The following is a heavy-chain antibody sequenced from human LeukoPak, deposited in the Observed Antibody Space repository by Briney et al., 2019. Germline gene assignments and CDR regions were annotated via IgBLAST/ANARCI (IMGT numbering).Heavy chain of an antibody. D-gene: IGHD6-13*01. CDR2: INAGNGNT. CDR3: ASRRPGTATNAFDI. V-gene: IGHV1-3*01. CDR1: GYTFTSYA. Sequence: ASVKVSFKASGYTFTSYAMHWVRQAPGQRLEWMGWINAGNGNTKYSQKFQGRVTITRDTSASTAYMELSSLRSEDTAVYYCASRRPGTATNAFDIWGQGTMVTVSS. J-gene: IGHJ3*02.